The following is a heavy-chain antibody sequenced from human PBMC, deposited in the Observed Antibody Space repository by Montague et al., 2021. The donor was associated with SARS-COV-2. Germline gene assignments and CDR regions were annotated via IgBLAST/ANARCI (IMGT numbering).Heavy chain of an antibody. CDR3: ARLRSSSNWYFDL. CDR1: GGSISSGGYC. J-gene: IGHJ2*01. Sequence: TLSLTCTVSGGSISSGGYCWSWIRQHPGKGLEWIGYIYYSGSTYYNPSLKSRVTISVDTSKNQFSLKLSSATAADTAVYYCARLRSSSNWYFDLWGRGTLVTVSS. CDR2: IYYSGST. V-gene: IGHV4-31*03. D-gene: IGHD6-6*01.